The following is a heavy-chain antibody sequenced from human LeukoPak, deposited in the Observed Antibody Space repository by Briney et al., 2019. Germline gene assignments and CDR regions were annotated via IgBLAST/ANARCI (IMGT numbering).Heavy chain of an antibody. CDR2: IPNDGSNN. CDR1: GFSFSSYG. Sequence: PRGSLRLSCAAAGFSFSSYGMHWVRHAPDKGLGWVGFIPNDGSNNYYTDSVNGRFTISRHNSKNTLYRQMNSMRAAETAVYYCAKVVVAAPRGDYWGQGTLVTVSS. D-gene: IGHD2-15*01. V-gene: IGHV3-30*02. CDR3: AKVVVAAPRGDY. J-gene: IGHJ4*02.